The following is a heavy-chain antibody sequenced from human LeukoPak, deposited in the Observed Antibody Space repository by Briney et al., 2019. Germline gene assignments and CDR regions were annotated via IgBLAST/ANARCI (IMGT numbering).Heavy chain of an antibody. J-gene: IGHJ4*02. Sequence: ASVNVSCKASGYPFTTYYIHWVRQAPGQGLEWMGCINPKNGGSKYAQKFQGRVTMTRATSIATAYMEVSRLTSDDTAVYFCARAGYDYGDSSDFWGQGTLVTVSS. CDR3: ARAGYDYGDSSDF. CDR1: GYPFTTYY. D-gene: IGHD4-17*01. CDR2: INPKNGGS. V-gene: IGHV1-2*02.